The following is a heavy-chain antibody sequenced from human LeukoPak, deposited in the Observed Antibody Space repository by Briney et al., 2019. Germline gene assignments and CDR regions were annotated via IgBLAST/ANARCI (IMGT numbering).Heavy chain of an antibody. CDR1: GYTFTSYG. Sequence: GASVKVSCKASGYTFTSYGISWVRQAPGQGLEWMGWISAYNGNTNYAQKLQGRVTMTTDTSTSTAYMELRSLRSDDTAVYYCATTLAYCGGDCYSPFDYWGQGTLVTVSS. CDR3: ATTLAYCGGDCYSPFDY. J-gene: IGHJ4*02. V-gene: IGHV1-18*01. D-gene: IGHD2-21*02. CDR2: ISAYNGNT.